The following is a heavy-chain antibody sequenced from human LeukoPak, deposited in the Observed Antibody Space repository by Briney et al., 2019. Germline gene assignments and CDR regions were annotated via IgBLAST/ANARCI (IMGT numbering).Heavy chain of an antibody. CDR2: IYYSGST. V-gene: IGHV4-59*01. J-gene: IGHJ3*02. D-gene: IGHD5-18*01. Sequence: SGTLSLTCTVSGGSISSYYWSWIRQPPGKGLEWIGYIYYSGSTNYNPSLKSRVTISVDTSKNQFSLKLSSVTAADTAVYYCARDARSQLWRGLDIWGQGTMVTVSS. CDR1: GGSISSYY. CDR3: ARDARSQLWRGLDI.